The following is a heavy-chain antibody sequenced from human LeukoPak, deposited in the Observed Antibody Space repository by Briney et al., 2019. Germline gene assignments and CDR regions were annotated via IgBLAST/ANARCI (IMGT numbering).Heavy chain of an antibody. D-gene: IGHD2-2*01. CDR1: GFTFSSYG. V-gene: IGHV3-30*19. J-gene: IGHJ4*02. CDR3: ARMRGRYCSSNGCYVEY. Sequence: GGSLRLSCAASGFTFSSYGMHWVRQAPGTGLEWVAVISHDGDHKYHADSVKGRFTISRDNSKNTLYLQMNSLRFEDTAVYYCARMRGRYCSSNGCYVEYWGQGALVTVSS. CDR2: ISHDGDHK.